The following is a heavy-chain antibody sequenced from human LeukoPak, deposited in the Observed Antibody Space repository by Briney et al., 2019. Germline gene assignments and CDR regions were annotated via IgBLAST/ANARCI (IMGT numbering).Heavy chain of an antibody. CDR1: GYTFSKFV. CDR3: ALGYCSSTSCLQDY. Sequence: ASVQVSCKTSGYTFSKFVITWVRQAPGQGLEWMGGIIPIFGTANYAQKFQGRVTITTDESTSTAYMELSSLRSEDTAVYYCALGYCSSTSCLQDYWGQGTLVTVSS. D-gene: IGHD2-2*01. V-gene: IGHV1-69*05. J-gene: IGHJ4*02. CDR2: IIPIFGTA.